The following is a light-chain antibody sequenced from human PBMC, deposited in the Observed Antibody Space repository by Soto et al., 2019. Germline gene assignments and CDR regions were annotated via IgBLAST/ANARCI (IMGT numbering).Light chain of an antibody. V-gene: IGKV4-1*01. CDR2: WAS. CDR1: QSVLYSSNNKNY. J-gene: IGKJ4*01. CDR3: QQYYSTPLT. Sequence: DIVMTQSPDSLAVSXGERATINCKSSQSVLYSSNNKNYLAWYQQKPGQPPKLLIYWASTRESGVXXXXXXXXXXXXXXXXISSLQAEDVAVYYCQQYYSTPLTFGGGTKVEIK.